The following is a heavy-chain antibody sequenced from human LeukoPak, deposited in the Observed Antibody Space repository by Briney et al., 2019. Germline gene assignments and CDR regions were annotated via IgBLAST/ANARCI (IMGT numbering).Heavy chain of an antibody. CDR1: GYTFTSYG. CDR3: ARMGNYYDSSGSYDAFDI. Sequence: ASVKVSCKASGYTFTSYGISGVRQAPGQGLEWMGWISAYNGNTNYAQKLQGRVTMTTDTSTSTAYMELTSLRSDDTAVYYCARMGNYYDSSGSYDAFDIWGQGTMVTVSS. J-gene: IGHJ3*02. D-gene: IGHD3-22*01. CDR2: ISAYNGNT. V-gene: IGHV1-18*01.